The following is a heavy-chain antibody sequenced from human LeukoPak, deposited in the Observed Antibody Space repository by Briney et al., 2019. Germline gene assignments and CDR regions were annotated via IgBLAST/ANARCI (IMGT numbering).Heavy chain of an antibody. D-gene: IGHD2-21*02. CDR1: GFTFSSYS. CDR2: ISSSSSTI. V-gene: IGHV3-48*01. Sequence: PGGSLRLSCAASGFTFSSYSMNWVRQAPGKGLEWVSYISSSSSTIYYADSAKGRFTISRDNAKNSLYLQMNSLRAEDTAVYYCAREYCGGDCFPYYFDYWGQGTLVTVSS. CDR3: AREYCGGDCFPYYFDY. J-gene: IGHJ4*02.